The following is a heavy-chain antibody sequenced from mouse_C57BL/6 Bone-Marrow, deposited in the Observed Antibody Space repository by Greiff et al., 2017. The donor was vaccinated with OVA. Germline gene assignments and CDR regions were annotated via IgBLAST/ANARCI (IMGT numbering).Heavy chain of an antibody. J-gene: IGHJ3*01. CDR1: GFSLTSYG. CDR3: AILHYYGSSGFAY. V-gene: IGHV2-6*01. D-gene: IGHD1-1*01. CDR2: IWGVGST. Sequence: VQGVESGPGLVAPSQSLSITCTVSGFSLTSYGVDWVRQSPGKGLEWLGVIWGVGSTNYNSALKSRLSISKDNSKSQVFLKMNSLQTDDTAMYYCAILHYYGSSGFAYWGQGTLVTVSA.